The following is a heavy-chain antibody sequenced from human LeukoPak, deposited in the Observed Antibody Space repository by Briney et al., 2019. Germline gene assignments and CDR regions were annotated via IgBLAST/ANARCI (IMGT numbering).Heavy chain of an antibody. CDR1: GGSFSGYY. J-gene: IGHJ5*02. CDR3: ARHSPFITAAAGWFDP. V-gene: IGHV4-34*01. D-gene: IGHD6-13*01. CDR2: INHSGST. Sequence: PSETLSLTCAVYGGSFSGYYWSWIRQPPGKGLEWIGEINHSGSTNYNPSLKSRVTISVDTSKNQFSLKLSSVTAADTAVYYCARHSPFITAAAGWFDPWGQGTLVTVSS.